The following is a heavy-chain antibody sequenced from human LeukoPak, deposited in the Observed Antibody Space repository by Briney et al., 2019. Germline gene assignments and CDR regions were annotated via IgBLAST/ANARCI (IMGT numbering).Heavy chain of an antibody. V-gene: IGHV3-48*03. CDR3: AGGGGRGYSYALVYN. CDR1: GFTFSSYE. Sequence: AGGSLRLSCAASGFTFSSYEINWVRQAPGKGLEWVSYISSSGSTIYYADSVKGRFTISRDNAKNSLYLQMNSLRAEDTAVYYCAGGGGRGYSYALVYNWGQGTLVTVSS. J-gene: IGHJ4*02. CDR2: ISSSGSTI. D-gene: IGHD5-18*01.